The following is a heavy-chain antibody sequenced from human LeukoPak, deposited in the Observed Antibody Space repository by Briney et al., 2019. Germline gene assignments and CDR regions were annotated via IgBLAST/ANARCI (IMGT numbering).Heavy chain of an antibody. CDR3: ARGAFGEFQVYYFDY. Sequence: GGSLRLSCAASGFTFSSYAMHWVRQAPGKGLEWVAVISYDGSNKYYADSVKGRFTISRDNSKNMLYLQMNSLRAEDTAVYYCARGAFGEFQVYYFDYWGLGTLVTVSS. D-gene: IGHD3-10*01. CDR2: ISYDGSNK. J-gene: IGHJ4*02. CDR1: GFTFSSYA. V-gene: IGHV3-30*04.